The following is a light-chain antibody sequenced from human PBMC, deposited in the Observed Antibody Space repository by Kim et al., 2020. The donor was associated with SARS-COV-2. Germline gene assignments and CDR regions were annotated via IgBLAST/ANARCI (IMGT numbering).Light chain of an antibody. Sequence: SVTLTCPLRSGHSSYAIDWHQQQPEKGPRYLMKLTSDGSHNKGDELPDRFSGSSSGAERFLTISSLQSEDEADYYCQTWGTGIRVFGGGTQLTVL. CDR1: SGHSSYA. J-gene: IGLJ2*01. CDR3: QTWGTGIRV. CDR2: LTSDGSH. V-gene: IGLV4-69*01.